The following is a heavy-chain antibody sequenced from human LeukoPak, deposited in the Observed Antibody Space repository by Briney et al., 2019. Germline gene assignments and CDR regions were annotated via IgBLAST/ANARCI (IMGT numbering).Heavy chain of an antibody. Sequence: TLSLTCTVSGGSISSGGYYWSWIRQPPGKGLEWIGYIYHSGSTYYNPSLKSRVTISVDRSKNQFSLKLSSVTAADTAVYYCARTLRSALRFLEGPWGQGTLVTVSS. CDR1: GGSISSGGYY. V-gene: IGHV4-30-2*01. CDR3: ARTLRSALRFLEGP. J-gene: IGHJ5*02. CDR2: IYHSGST. D-gene: IGHD3-3*01.